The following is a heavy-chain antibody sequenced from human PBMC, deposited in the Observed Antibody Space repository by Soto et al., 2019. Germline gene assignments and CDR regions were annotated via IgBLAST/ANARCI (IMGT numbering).Heavy chain of an antibody. D-gene: IGHD6-19*01. CDR3: ARQGDMAATPADAFDI. CDR1: GYNFANYW. V-gene: IGHV5-51*01. J-gene: IGHJ3*02. Sequence: GESLKISCKGSGYNFANYWIGWVRQMPGKGLEWMGMIFPGDSDTKNSPSLQGQITMSVDKSDSSAYLQWRSLKASDTAMYYCARQGDMAATPADAFDIWGQGTLVTVSS. CDR2: IFPGDSDT.